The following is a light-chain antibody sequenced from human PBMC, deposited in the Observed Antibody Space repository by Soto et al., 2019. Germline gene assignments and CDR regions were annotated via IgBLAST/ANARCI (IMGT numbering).Light chain of an antibody. CDR3: QQYSSYPWT. Sequence: DIQMTKSPPSLSASVGDRVTITCRASQGINNYLAWFQHQPGKAPKPLIYATSTLHSGVLSKFSGSGSGKEFTLTITNLQPEDFVAYYCQQYSSYPWTFGQGTKVDVK. CDR2: ATS. V-gene: IGKV1-16*02. CDR1: QGINNY. J-gene: IGKJ1*01.